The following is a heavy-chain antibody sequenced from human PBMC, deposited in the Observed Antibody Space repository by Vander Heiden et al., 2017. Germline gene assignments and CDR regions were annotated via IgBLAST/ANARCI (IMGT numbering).Heavy chain of an antibody. J-gene: IGHJ4*02. Sequence: EVQLVQSGGGLVKPGGSLRLSWAASGFTFSSYSMNWVRQAPGKGLEWVSSISSSSSYIYYADSVKGRFTISRDNAKNSLYLQMNSLRAEDTAVYYCARVVQHEFDYWGQGTLVTVSS. CDR3: ARVVQHEFDY. CDR2: ISSSSSYI. CDR1: GFTFSSYS. D-gene: IGHD1-1*01. V-gene: IGHV3-21*01.